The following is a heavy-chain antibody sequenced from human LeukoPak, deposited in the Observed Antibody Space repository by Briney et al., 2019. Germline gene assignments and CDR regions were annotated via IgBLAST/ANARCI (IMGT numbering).Heavy chain of an antibody. Sequence: ASVKVSCXASGYTFTSYGISWVRQAPGQGLAWMGWISAYNGNTNYAQKLQGRVTMTTDTSTSTAYMELRSLRSDDTAVYYCARRSITILGVVGPYYYYYMDVWGKGTTVTVSS. D-gene: IGHD3-3*01. J-gene: IGHJ6*03. CDR3: ARRSITILGVVGPYYYYYMDV. V-gene: IGHV1-18*01. CDR2: ISAYNGNT. CDR1: GYTFTSYG.